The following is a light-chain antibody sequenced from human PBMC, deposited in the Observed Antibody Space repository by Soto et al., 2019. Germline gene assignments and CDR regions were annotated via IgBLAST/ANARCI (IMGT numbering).Light chain of an antibody. J-gene: IGKJ1*01. CDR2: LGS. V-gene: IGKV2-28*01. Sequence: EIVMTQSPLSLPVTPGEPASISCRSSQSLLHRNGNNYFNWYLQKPVQSPQLLSYLGSKLASGVPDRLSGSGSRTDFTLKIGSVEAGDVGVSYGMQALQITWTFGQGKTVEAK. CDR3: MQALQITWT. CDR1: QSLLHRNGNNY.